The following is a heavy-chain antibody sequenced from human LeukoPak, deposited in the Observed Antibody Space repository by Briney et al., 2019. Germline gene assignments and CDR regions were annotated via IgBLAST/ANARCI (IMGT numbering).Heavy chain of an antibody. CDR3: AMNYDVLTGYPYYFDH. CDR2: ITAGGSFK. D-gene: IGHD3-9*01. CDR1: GFTFSNYA. Sequence: GGSLRLSCAASGFTFSNYAMNWVRQAPGKGLDWVSSITAGGSFKFYADSEEGRFTIPRDNAKNSLYLKMHRVKPEDPAVYYCAMNYDVLTGYPYYFDHWGQGTLVTVSS. J-gene: IGHJ4*02. V-gene: IGHV3-21*01.